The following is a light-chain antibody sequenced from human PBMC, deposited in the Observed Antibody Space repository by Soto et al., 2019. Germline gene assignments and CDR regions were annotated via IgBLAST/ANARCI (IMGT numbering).Light chain of an antibody. CDR1: QSVGTS. CDR2: DAS. J-gene: IGKJ3*01. CDR3: HQRSTWPPFT. V-gene: IGKV3-11*01. Sequence: EIVLTQSRATLSLSPGERATLSCRASQSVGTSLAWYQQNPGQAPNVLIYDASNMATGVPDRFRGSGSGTDFILTIIKLEPEDFAVYDCHQRSTWPPFTFGPGTKVDI.